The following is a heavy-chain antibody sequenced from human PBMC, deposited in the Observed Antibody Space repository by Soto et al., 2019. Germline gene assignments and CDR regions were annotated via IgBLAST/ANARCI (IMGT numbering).Heavy chain of an antibody. Sequence: PGGSLRLSCAASGFTFDDYAMHWVRQAPGKGLEWVSGISWNSGSIGYADSVKGRFTISRDNAKNSLYLQMNSLRAEDTALYYCAKDMKWGGMTTIHYFDSWGQGTQVTVSS. CDR2: ISWNSGSI. CDR1: GFTFDDYA. D-gene: IGHD4-17*01. CDR3: AKDMKWGGMTTIHYFDS. V-gene: IGHV3-9*01. J-gene: IGHJ4*02.